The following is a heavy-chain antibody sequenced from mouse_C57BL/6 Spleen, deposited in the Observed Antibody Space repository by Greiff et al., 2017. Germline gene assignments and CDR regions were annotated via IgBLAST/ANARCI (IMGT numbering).Heavy chain of an antibody. Sequence: QVQLQQPGAELVMPGASVKLSCKASGYTFTSYWMHWVKQRAGQGLEWIGEIDPSDSYTNYNQKFKGKSTLTVDKSSSTAYMQLSSLTSEDSAVYYCARWAITTPGYFDVWGTGTTVTVSS. CDR2: IDPSDSYT. CDR3: ARWAITTPGYFDV. CDR1: GYTFTSYW. V-gene: IGHV1-69*01. D-gene: IGHD1-1*01. J-gene: IGHJ1*03.